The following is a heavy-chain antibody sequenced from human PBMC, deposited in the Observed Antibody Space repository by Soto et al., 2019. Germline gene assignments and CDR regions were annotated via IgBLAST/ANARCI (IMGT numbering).Heavy chain of an antibody. CDR3: AKGSAYDILTGYYNAFDY. J-gene: IGHJ4*02. V-gene: IGHV3-23*01. CDR1: GFTFSSYA. CDR2: ISGSGGST. D-gene: IGHD3-9*01. Sequence: GGSLILSCAASGFTFSSYAMSWVCQAPGKGLEWVSAISGSGGSTYYADSVKGRFTIPRDNSKNTLYLQMNSLRAEDTAVYYCAKGSAYDILTGYYNAFDYWGQGTLVTVSS.